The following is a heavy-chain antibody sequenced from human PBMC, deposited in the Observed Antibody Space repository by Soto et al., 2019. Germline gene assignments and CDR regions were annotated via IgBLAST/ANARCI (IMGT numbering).Heavy chain of an antibody. CDR2: ISGSGDRT. CDR1: GFTFSSCA. V-gene: IGHV3-23*01. Sequence: EVQLLESGGGLVQPGGSLRLSCAASGFTFSSCAMNWVRQAPGKGLEWVSAISGSGDRTFYADSVEGRFTISRENSKHTRLLQMNSLRAEDTAVYYCAKQAVVVAATPWFDPWGQGTLVIVSS. D-gene: IGHD2-15*01. J-gene: IGHJ5*02. CDR3: AKQAVVVAATPWFDP.